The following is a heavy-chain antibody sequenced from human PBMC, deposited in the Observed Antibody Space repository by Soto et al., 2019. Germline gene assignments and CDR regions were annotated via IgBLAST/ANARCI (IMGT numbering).Heavy chain of an antibody. Sequence: ASVKVSCKASGYTFIRSAMHWVRQAPGQRLEWMGWINVANGNTKYSQKFQGRVTITRDTSATTAYMELSSLTSEDTAVYYCARGNLWSGYTYYFDYWGHGTLVTVYS. J-gene: IGHJ4*01. CDR3: ARGNLWSGYTYYFDY. CDR2: INVANGNT. CDR1: GYTFIRSA. D-gene: IGHD3-3*01. V-gene: IGHV1-3*01.